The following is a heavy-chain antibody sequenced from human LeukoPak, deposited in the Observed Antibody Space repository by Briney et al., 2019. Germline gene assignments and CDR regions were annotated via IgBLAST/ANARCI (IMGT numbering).Heavy chain of an antibody. Sequence: GGSLRLSCAASGFTISSYWMHWVRQAPGKGLVWVSRINSDGSRTNYADCVKGRFTISRDNAKNTVFLQMNSLTAEDAAVYYCARVITGSTYGQFDFWGQGALATVSS. CDR3: ARVITGSTYGQFDF. D-gene: IGHD5-18*01. V-gene: IGHV3-74*01. CDR1: GFTISSYW. J-gene: IGHJ4*02. CDR2: INSDGSRT.